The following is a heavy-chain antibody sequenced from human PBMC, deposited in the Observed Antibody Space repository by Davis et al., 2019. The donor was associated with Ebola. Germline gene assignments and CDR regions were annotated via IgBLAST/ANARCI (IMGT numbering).Heavy chain of an antibody. V-gene: IGHV7-4-1*02. Sequence: ASVKVSCKASGYTFTNYAVNWVRQAPGQGLEWMGWTNANTGNPTYAQGFTGRFVFSLDTSVSTAYLQISSLKAEDTAVYYCGRCEENPDTTMVSCFDYWGQGTLVTVSS. CDR2: TNANTGNP. CDR3: GRCEENPDTTMVSCFDY. CDR1: GYTFTNYA. D-gene: IGHD5-18*01. J-gene: IGHJ4*02.